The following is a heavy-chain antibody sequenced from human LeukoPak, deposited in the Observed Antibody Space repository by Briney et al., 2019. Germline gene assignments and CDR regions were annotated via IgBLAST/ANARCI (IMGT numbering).Heavy chain of an antibody. D-gene: IGHD3-16*01. V-gene: IGHV1-18*01. CDR1: GYTFTSSD. CDR2: ISAYNGNT. Sequence: GASVKVSCKASGYTFTSSDINWVRLAAGQGLEWMGWISAYNGNTNYAQKLQGRVTMTTDTSTSTAYMELRSLRSDDTAVYYCARDGGSIPFDYWGQGTLVTVSS. CDR3: ARDGGSIPFDY. J-gene: IGHJ4*02.